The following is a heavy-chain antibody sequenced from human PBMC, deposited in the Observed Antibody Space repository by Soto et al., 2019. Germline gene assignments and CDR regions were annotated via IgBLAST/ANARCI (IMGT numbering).Heavy chain of an antibody. D-gene: IGHD3-3*01. CDR1: GYNFAIYW. CDR3: ERRSFGTVDY. CDR2: IYPSDSDT. Sequence: PGESLKISCQISGYNFAIYWIGWVRQMPGKGLEWMAIIYPSDSDTTYSPAFQGQVTISADKSISTAYVQWSSLKASDTAMYYCERRSFGTVDYLGQVALVTVSS. J-gene: IGHJ4*02. V-gene: IGHV5-51*01.